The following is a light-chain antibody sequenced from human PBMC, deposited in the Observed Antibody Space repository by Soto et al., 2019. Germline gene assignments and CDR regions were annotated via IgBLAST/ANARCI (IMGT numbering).Light chain of an antibody. V-gene: IGLV1-40*01. CDR2: DTT. CDR3: QSYDSSLSAYV. CDR1: SSNIGAGYN. J-gene: IGLJ1*01. Sequence: QSALTQPPSVSGAPGQRVTISCTGSSSNIGAGYNVHWYQQFPGTVPKILIYDTTNRPSGVPDRFSGSRSGTSASLAITGLQAEDEADYYCQSYDSSLSAYVFGTGTKLTVL.